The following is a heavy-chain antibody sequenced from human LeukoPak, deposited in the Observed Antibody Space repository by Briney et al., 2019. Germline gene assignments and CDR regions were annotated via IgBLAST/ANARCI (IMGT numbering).Heavy chain of an antibody. CDR1: GGSFSGYY. Sequence: SETLSLTCAVYGGSFSGYYWSWIRQPPGKGLEWIGEVNHSGSTNYNPSLKSRVTISVDTSKDQFSLKLSSVTAADTAVYYCARLGVLLWFGELLRHNWFDPWGQGTLVTVSS. J-gene: IGHJ5*02. V-gene: IGHV4-34*01. D-gene: IGHD3-10*01. CDR3: ARLGVLLWFGELLRHNWFDP. CDR2: VNHSGST.